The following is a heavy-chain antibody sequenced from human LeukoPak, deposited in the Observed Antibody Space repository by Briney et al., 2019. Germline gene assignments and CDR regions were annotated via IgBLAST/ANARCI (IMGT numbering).Heavy chain of an antibody. CDR1: GGSISSYY. D-gene: IGHD3-22*01. J-gene: IGHJ3*02. V-gene: IGHV4-4*07. CDR2: IYTSGST. CDR3: ARGLGDYYYDSSGDDAFDI. Sequence: SETLSLTCTVSGGSISSYYWSWIRQPAGKGLEWIGRIYTSGSTNYNPSLKSRVTISVDKSKNQFSLKLSSVTAADTAVYCCARGLGDYYYDSSGDDAFDIWGQGTMVTVSS.